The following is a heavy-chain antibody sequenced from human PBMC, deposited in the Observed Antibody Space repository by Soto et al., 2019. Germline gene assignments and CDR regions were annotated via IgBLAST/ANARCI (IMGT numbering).Heavy chain of an antibody. D-gene: IGHD3-3*01. CDR3: AKGRFGVVIPSYFDY. J-gene: IGHJ4*02. CDR2: ISGSGGST. CDR1: GFTFSSYA. V-gene: IGHV3-23*01. Sequence: GGSLRLSCAASGFTFSSYAMSWVRQAPGKGLEWVSAISGSGGSTYYADSVKGRFTISGDNSKNTLYLQMNSLRAEDTAVYYCAKGRFGVVIPSYFDYWGQGTLVTVSS.